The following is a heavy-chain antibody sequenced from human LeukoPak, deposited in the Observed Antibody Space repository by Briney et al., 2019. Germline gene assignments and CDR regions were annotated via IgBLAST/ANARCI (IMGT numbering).Heavy chain of an antibody. V-gene: IGHV3-21*01. CDR1: GFTFSRYS. CDR3: AELGITMIGGV. Sequence: GGSLRLSCAASGFTFSRYSMNWVRQAPGKGLEWVSSISGSSSYIYYADSVKGRFTISRDNAKNSLYLQMNSLRAEDTAVYYCAELGITMIGGVWGKGTTVTISS. D-gene: IGHD3-10*02. J-gene: IGHJ6*04. CDR2: ISGSSSYI.